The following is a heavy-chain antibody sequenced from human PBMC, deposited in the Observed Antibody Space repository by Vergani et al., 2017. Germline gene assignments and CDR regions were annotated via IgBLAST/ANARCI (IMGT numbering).Heavy chain of an antibody. CDR3: ARCPSNYDFWSGYYTGAFPYYFDY. Sequence: EVQLLESGGGLVQPGGSLRLSCAASGFTFSSYAMSWVRQAPGKGLEWVSAMSGSGGSTYYADSVKGRFTISRDNSKNTLYLQMNSLRAEDTAVYYCARCPSNYDFWSGYYTGAFPYYFDYWGQGTLVTVSS. V-gene: IGHV3-23*01. D-gene: IGHD3-3*01. CDR2: MSGSGGST. J-gene: IGHJ4*02. CDR1: GFTFSSYA.